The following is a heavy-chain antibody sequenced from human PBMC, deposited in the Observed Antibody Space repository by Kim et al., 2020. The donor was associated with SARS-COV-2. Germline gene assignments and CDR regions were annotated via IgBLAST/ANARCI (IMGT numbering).Heavy chain of an antibody. CDR2: ISSSSSYI. CDR3: ARDDRITMIVVAIDY. CDR1: GFTFSSYS. J-gene: IGHJ4*02. D-gene: IGHD3-22*01. Sequence: GGSLRLSCAASGFTFSSYSMNWVRQAPGKGLEWVSSISSSSSYIYYADSVKGRFTISRDNAKNSLYLQMNSLRAEDTAVYYCARDDRITMIVVAIDYWGQGTLVTVSS. V-gene: IGHV3-21*01.